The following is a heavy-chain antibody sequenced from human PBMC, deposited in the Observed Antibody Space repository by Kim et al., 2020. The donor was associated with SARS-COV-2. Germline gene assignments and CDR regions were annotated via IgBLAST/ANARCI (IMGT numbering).Heavy chain of an antibody. D-gene: IGHD6-19*01. CDR2: ISAYNGNT. J-gene: IGHJ5*02. CDR1: GYTFTSYG. V-gene: IGHV1-18*01. CDR3: ARDWNRIAVAGTPGGWFDP. Sequence: ASVKVSCKASGYTFTSYGISWVRQAPGQGLEWMGWISAYNGNTNYAQKLQGRVTMTTDTSTSTAYMELRSLRSDDTAVYYCARDWNRIAVAGTPGGWFDPWGQGTLVTVSS.